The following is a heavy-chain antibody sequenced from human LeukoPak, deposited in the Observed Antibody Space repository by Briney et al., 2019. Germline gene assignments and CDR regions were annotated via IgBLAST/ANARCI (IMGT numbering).Heavy chain of an antibody. CDR3: ARGGSTLHSAGGHDIEFYYYYYMDV. CDR1: GDSITSGSYY. J-gene: IGHJ6*03. CDR2: IFISGGT. V-gene: IGHV4-61*02. Sequence: SETLSLTCTISGDSITSGSYYWSWIRQPAGKGLEWIGRIFISGGTNYNPSLRSRVTMSLDTSKNQFSLKLYSVTAADTAVYYCARGGSTLHSAGGHDIEFYYYYYMDVWGKGTTVTISS. D-gene: IGHD3-9*01.